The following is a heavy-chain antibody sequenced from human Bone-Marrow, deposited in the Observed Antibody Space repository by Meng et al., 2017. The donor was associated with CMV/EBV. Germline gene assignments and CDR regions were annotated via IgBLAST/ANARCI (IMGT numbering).Heavy chain of an antibody. CDR3: ARDNYDSSGFRPSTYFDY. CDR2: IIPIFGTA. D-gene: IGHD3-22*01. CDR1: GSTFSTLA. J-gene: IGHJ4*02. V-gene: IGHV1-69*01. Sequence: LSGAEVRRRGASVKVPCKAYGSTFSTLAISWVRQAPGQGLEWRGGIIPIFGTANYAQKFQGRVTITADESTSTAYMELSSLRSEDTAVYYCARDNYDSSGFRPSTYFDYWGQGTLVTVSS.